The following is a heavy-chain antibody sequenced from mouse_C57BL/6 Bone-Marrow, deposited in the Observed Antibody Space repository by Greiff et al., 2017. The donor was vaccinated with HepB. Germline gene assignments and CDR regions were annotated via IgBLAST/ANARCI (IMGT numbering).Heavy chain of an antibody. CDR3: ARGSSYGFAY. CDR1: GYAFTNYL. V-gene: IGHV1-54*01. D-gene: IGHD1-1*01. CDR2: INPGSGGT. Sequence: VKLQESGAELVRPGTSVKVSCKASGYAFTNYLIEWVKQRPGQGLEWIGVINPGSGGTNYNEKFKGKATLTADKSSSTAYMQLSSLTSEDSAVYFCARGSSYGFAYWGQGTLVTVSA. J-gene: IGHJ3*01.